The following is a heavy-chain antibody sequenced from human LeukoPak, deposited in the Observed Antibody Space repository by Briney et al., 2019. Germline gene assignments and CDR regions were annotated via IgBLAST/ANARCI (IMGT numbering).Heavy chain of an antibody. Sequence: TGGSLRLSCAASGFTFSRYWMHWVRQAPGKGLMWVSRISPDGSTTLYADSVKGRFTISRDNAKNTLYLQMNSLGAEDTAVYYCASTFYGDSPPYWGQGTLVTVSS. CDR2: ISPDGSTT. CDR3: ASTFYGDSPPY. CDR1: GFTFSRYW. V-gene: IGHV3-74*03. D-gene: IGHD4-17*01. J-gene: IGHJ4*02.